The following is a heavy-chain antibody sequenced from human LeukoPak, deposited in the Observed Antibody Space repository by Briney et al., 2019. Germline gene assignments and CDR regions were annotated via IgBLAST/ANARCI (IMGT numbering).Heavy chain of an antibody. V-gene: IGHV4-30-2*01. D-gene: IGHD2-15*01. CDR2: IYHSGST. CDR3: ARDNPYLGFCVDY. J-gene: IGHJ4*02. Sequence: PSQTLSLTCTVSGGSISSGGYYWSWIRQPPGKGLEWIGYIYHSGSTYYNPSLKSRVTISVDRSKNQFSLKLSSVTAADTAVYYCARDNPYLGFCVDYWGQGTLVTVSS. CDR1: GGSISSGGYY.